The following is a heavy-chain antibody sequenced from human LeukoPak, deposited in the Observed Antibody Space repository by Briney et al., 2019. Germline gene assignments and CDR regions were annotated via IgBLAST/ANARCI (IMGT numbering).Heavy chain of an antibody. D-gene: IGHD6-13*01. CDR1: GYIFTSYY. CDR2: INPSGGST. CDR3: ARGMRYSSSWYTFDY. V-gene: IGHV1-46*01. J-gene: IGHJ4*02. Sequence: ASVKVSCKASGYIFTSYYIHWVRQAPGQGLEWVGIINPSGGSTSYAQKFQGRVTMTRDMSTSTVYMELSSLRSEDTAVYYCARGMRYSSSWYTFDYWGQGTLVTVSS.